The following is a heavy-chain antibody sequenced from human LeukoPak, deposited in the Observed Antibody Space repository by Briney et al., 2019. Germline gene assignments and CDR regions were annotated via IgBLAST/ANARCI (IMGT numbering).Heavy chain of an antibody. Sequence: GGSLRLSCAASGFTFSSFAMHWVRQAPDKGLEWEAVISYDGSNKYYADSVKGRFTISRDNCKNTQYLQMNSLRAEDTAVYYCARGDDSSGYDPQAFDYWGQGTLVTVSS. D-gene: IGHD3-22*01. J-gene: IGHJ4*02. CDR1: GFTFSSFA. CDR3: ARGDDSSGYDPQAFDY. CDR2: ISYDGSNK. V-gene: IGHV3-30*01.